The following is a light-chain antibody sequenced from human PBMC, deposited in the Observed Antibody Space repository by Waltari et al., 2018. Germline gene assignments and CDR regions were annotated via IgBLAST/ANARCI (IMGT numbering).Light chain of an antibody. CDR1: QSISSSY. J-gene: IGKJ2*01. Sequence: EIVLTQSPGTLSLSPGERATLSCRASQSISSSYLAWYQQKPGQAPRLLIYGASIRATGIPDRFSGSGSVTDFTLTINRLEPEDFAVYYCQQYGGSPRTFGQGTKLEIK. V-gene: IGKV3-20*01. CDR2: GAS. CDR3: QQYGGSPRT.